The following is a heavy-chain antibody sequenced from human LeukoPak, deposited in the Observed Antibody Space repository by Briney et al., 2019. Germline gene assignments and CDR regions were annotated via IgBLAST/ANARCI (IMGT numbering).Heavy chain of an antibody. D-gene: IGHD3-16*01. Sequence: ASVKVSCKASGHSFNAXXXXXXXXXPGQGLXWMGRXXPNSGDTKXTQKFQGRVSXXXDXSISTAYMELSRLTSDDTAVYYCATFTAPRNAFDLWGQGTMVTVSS. CDR1: GHSFNAXX. CDR3: ATFTAPRNAFDL. J-gene: IGHJ3*01. CDR2: XXPNSGDT. V-gene: IGHV1-2*06.